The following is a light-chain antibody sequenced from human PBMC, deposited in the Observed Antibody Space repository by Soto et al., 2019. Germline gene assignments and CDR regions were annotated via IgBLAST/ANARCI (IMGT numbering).Light chain of an antibody. CDR2: GAS. CDR3: QQYGSSPLFT. V-gene: IGKV3-20*01. CDR1: QSVRSSY. Sequence: EIVLTQSPGTLSLSPGERATLSCRASQSVRSSYLAWYQQKPGQAPKLLIYGASIRATGIPVRFSGSGYGTDFTLTISRLEPEDFAVYYCQQYGSSPLFTFGPGTKVDIK. J-gene: IGKJ3*01.